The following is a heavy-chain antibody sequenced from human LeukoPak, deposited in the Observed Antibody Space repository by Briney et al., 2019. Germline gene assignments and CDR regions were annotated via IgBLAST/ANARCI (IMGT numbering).Heavy chain of an antibody. Sequence: ASVKVSCKASGYTFTGYYMHWVRQAPGQGLEWIGWISPNSGGTKSVQKFQGRVTMTRDTSITTVYMELSGLSFDDTAVYYCARGGGRYSVDYWGQGTLVIVSS. D-gene: IGHD1-26*01. CDR1: GYTFTGYY. CDR2: ISPNSGGT. J-gene: IGHJ4*02. V-gene: IGHV1-2*02. CDR3: ARGGGRYSVDY.